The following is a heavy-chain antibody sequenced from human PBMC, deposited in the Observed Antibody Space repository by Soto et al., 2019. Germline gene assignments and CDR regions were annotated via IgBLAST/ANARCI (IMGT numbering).Heavy chain of an antibody. CDR3: SKDGDSYQLHDFDY. CDR2: ISGSGGST. Sequence: EVQLLESGGGLVQPGGSLRLSCAASGFTFSSYAMSWVRQAPGKGLEWVSAISGSGGSTYYADSVKGRFTISRYNAKNTLNLQMNSLRAEDTAVYYCSKDGDSYQLHDFDYWGQGTLVTVSS. CDR1: GFTFSSYA. V-gene: IGHV3-23*01. D-gene: IGHD2-2*01. J-gene: IGHJ4*02.